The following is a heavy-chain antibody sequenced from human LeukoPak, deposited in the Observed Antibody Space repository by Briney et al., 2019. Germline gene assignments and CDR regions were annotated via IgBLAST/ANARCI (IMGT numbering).Heavy chain of an antibody. CDR2: ISTDGHYK. CDR1: GFSFSNFG. Sequence: GGSLRLSCVPSGFSFSNFGMSWVRQAPGEGLEWVSCISTDGHYKFYADSVQGRFTISRDNAKNSLYLQMDSLTAEDTAVYYCARRDAVYSDYRKDHSIDYWGQGTLVTVSS. V-gene: IGHV3-21*01. CDR3: ARRDAVYSDYRKDHSIDY. J-gene: IGHJ4*02. D-gene: IGHD5-12*01.